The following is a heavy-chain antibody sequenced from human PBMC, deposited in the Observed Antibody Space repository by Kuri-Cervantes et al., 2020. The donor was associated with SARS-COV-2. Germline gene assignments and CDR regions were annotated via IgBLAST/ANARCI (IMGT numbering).Heavy chain of an antibody. CDR3: AVLTGESGPYYYYYGMDV. CDR1: GGTFSSYA. D-gene: IGHD7-27*01. CDR2: IIPILGIA. V-gene: IGHV1-69*04. J-gene: IGHJ6*02. Sequence: SVKVSCKASGGTFSSYAISWVRQAPGQGLEWMGRIIPILGIANYAQKFQGRVTITADTSTSTAYMELRSLRSDDTAVYYCAVLTGESGPYYYYYGMDVWGQGTTVTVSS.